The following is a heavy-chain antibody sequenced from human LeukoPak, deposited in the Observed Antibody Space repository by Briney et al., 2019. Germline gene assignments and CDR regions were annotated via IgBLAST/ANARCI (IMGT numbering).Heavy chain of an antibody. CDR3: ANGPRSSCWYLPNYYYYYGMDG. J-gene: IGHJ6*02. CDR1: GGSISSYY. V-gene: IGHV4-59*01. Sequence: SETLSLTCTVSGGSISSYYWSWIRQPPGKGLEWIGYIYYSGSTNYNPSLKSRVTISVDTSKNQFSLKLSSVTAADTAVYYCANGPRSSCWYLPNYYYYYGMDGWGQGTTVNVSS. D-gene: IGHD6-19*01. CDR2: IYYSGST.